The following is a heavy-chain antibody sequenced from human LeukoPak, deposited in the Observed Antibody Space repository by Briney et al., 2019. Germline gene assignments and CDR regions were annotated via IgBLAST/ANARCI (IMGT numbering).Heavy chain of an antibody. D-gene: IGHD3-16*01. CDR3: ARDDDSRDPPHFDY. CDR1: GYTFTSYY. CDR2: INPNSGST. V-gene: IGHV1-2*02. Sequence: GASVKVSCKASGYTFTSYYMHWVRQAPGQGLEWMGWINPNSGSTNYAQKFQGRVTMTRDTSISTAYMELSRLRSEDTAVYYCARDDDSRDPPHFDYWGQGTLVTVSS. J-gene: IGHJ4*02.